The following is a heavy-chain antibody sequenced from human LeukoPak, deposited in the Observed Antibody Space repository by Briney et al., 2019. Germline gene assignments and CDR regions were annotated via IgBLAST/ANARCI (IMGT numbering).Heavy chain of an antibody. CDR2: SRNKAKSYTT. D-gene: IGHD6-19*01. CDR3: VRVGSVAGSDYLDY. Sequence: GGSLRLSCVVSGLTFSDHFLDWVRQAPGKGLEWVVRSRNKAKSYTTENAASVKGRFTISRDDSKNSLYLQMNSLKTEDTAVYYCVRVGSVAGSDYLDYWGQGTLVTVSS. V-gene: IGHV3-72*01. CDR1: GLTFSDHF. J-gene: IGHJ4*02.